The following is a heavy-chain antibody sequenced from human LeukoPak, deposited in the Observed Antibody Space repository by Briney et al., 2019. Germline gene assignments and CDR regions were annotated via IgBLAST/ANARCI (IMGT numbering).Heavy chain of an antibody. D-gene: IGHD3-22*01. V-gene: IGHV4-39*01. J-gene: IGHJ3*02. Sequence: PSETLSLTCTVSGGTISSNTFYWVWLRQPPGKGLECIGSIYYGGSTYYNPFLKSRSIISVDTSKNQFSLKLSYVTAADTAVYYCARAYYYASSAFDIWGQGTMVTVSS. CDR2: IYYGGST. CDR1: GGTISSNTFY. CDR3: ARAYYYASSAFDI.